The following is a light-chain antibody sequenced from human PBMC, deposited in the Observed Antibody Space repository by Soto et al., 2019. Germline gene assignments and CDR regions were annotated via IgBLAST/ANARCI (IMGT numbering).Light chain of an antibody. CDR3: YQRLDSSTIT. CDR1: RSVSRC. J-gene: IGKJ5*01. CDR2: AAS. Sequence: DILLTQSPATLSLSPVARATLSCRASRSVSRCLAWYQQKPGEGASILVSAASSRAPGRAARFSGSGSGTAFSIPISNIQPEEFGVSYCYQRLDSSTITFGQGTRLEIK. V-gene: IGKV3-11*01.